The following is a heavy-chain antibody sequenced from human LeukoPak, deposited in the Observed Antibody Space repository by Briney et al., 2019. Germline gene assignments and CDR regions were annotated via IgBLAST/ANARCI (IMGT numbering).Heavy chain of an antibody. CDR3: ARGSGYYDTGSFSFVDN. CDR2: TYFRSQWFI. Sequence: SQTLSLTCAISGDSVSSDSAAWNGIRQSPSRGLEWLGRTYFRSQWFIDYAVSVKTRITIKSDTSRNQFSLELNSETPEDTGVYYCARGSGYYDTGSFSFVDNWGQGTLVTVSS. V-gene: IGHV6-1*01. J-gene: IGHJ4*02. CDR1: GDSVSSDSAA. D-gene: IGHD3-22*01.